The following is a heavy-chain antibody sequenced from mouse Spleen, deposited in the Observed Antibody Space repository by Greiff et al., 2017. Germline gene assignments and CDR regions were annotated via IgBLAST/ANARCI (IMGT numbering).Heavy chain of an antibody. CDR2: ISSGGGNT. Sequence: EVQLVESGGGLVKLGGSLKLSCAASGFTFSSYAMSWVRQTPEKRLEWVATISSGGGNTYYPDSVKGRFTISRDNAKNTLYLQMSSLKSEDTAMYYCARPETARASWFAYWGQGTLVTVSA. CDR3: ARPETARASWFAY. V-gene: IGHV5-9-3*01. CDR1: GFTFSSYA. D-gene: IGHD3-2*01. J-gene: IGHJ3*01.